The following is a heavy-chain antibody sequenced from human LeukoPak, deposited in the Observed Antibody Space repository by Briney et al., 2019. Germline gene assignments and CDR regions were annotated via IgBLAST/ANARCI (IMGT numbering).Heavy chain of an antibody. CDR3: AKPLYPNSGPKVD. CDR1: GFTFSNYA. J-gene: IGHJ4*02. Sequence: GGFLRLSCAASGFTFSNYAMNWVRQAPGKGLEWVSVISSSGGTTNYADSVKGRFTISRDNSRNTLYLQMNSLRVEDTAVYYCAKPLYPNSGPKVDWGQGTLVTVSS. D-gene: IGHD3-10*01. V-gene: IGHV3-23*01. CDR2: ISSSGGTT.